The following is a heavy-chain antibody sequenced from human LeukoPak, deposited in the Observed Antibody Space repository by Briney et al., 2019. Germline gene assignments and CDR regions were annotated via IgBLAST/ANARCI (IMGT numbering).Heavy chain of an antibody. D-gene: IGHD5-24*01. CDR2: ISPNGVIT. CDR3: AKDDAWLQYGN. CDR1: GFTFSKAW. V-gene: IGHV3-23*01. Sequence: GGSLRLSCAASGFTFSKAWMSWVRQAPGKGLEWVSGISPNGVITYYADSVKGRFTISRDNSKGTVYLQMNSLRPEDTAVYYCAKDDAWLQYGNWGRGTLVTVSS. J-gene: IGHJ4*02.